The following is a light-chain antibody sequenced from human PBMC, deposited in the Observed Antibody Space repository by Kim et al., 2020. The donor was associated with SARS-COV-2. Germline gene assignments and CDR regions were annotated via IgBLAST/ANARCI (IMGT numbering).Light chain of an antibody. J-gene: IGLJ1*01. V-gene: IGLV3-19*01. CDR1: SLRRYS. Sequence: ALGQTVRITCQGDSLRRYSATWYQQKPGQAPVVVIYARNNRPSGVPDRFSGSSSGNTASLTITGTQAEDEADYYCNSRDNSVNHQVFGTGTQLTVL. CDR2: ARN. CDR3: NSRDNSVNHQV.